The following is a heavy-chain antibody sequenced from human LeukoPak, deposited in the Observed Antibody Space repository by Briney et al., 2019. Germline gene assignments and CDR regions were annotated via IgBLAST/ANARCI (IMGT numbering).Heavy chain of an antibody. CDR2: ISAYNGNT. Sequence: ASVKVSCKASGYTFTSYGISWVRQAPGQGLEWMGWISAYNGNTKYAQNLQGRVTMTTDTSTSTAYMELRSLRSDDTAVYYCARVVWGTAMVTGEPDYWGQGTLVTVSS. J-gene: IGHJ4*02. V-gene: IGHV1-18*01. D-gene: IGHD5-18*01. CDR3: ARVVWGTAMVTGEPDY. CDR1: GYTFTSYG.